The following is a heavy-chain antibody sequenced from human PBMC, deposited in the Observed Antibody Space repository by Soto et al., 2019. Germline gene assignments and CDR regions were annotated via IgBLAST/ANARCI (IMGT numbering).Heavy chain of an antibody. D-gene: IGHD2-2*01. CDR2: IRKKANSYTT. J-gene: IGHJ3*02. Sequence: EVQLVESGGGLVQPGGSLRLSCVASGFIFSDHYMDWVRQAPGKGLEWVDRIRKKANSYTTEYAASVKGRFTITREDSKDSLYLQMNSLKTEDTAVYYCARHSRYDCTSCDAFDIWGQGTMVTVSS. CDR3: ARHSRYDCTSCDAFDI. CDR1: GFIFSDHY. V-gene: IGHV3-72*01.